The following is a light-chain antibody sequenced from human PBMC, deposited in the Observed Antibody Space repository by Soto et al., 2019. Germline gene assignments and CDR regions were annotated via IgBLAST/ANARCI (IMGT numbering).Light chain of an antibody. J-gene: IGLJ2*01. V-gene: IGLV2-14*01. CDR2: DVS. Sequence: QSVLTQPASVSGSPGQSITISCTGTSSDVGGYNYVSWYQQHPGKAPKLMIYDVSNRPSGVSNRFSGSKSGNTASLTISGLQAEEEADDYCSSYTSSSTLVVFGGGTKLTVL. CDR1: SSDVGGYNY. CDR3: SSYTSSSTLVV.